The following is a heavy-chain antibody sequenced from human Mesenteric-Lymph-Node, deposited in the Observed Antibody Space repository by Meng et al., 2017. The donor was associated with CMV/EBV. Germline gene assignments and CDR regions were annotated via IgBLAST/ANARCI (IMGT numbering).Heavy chain of an antibody. V-gene: IGHV1-69*05. CDR3: TIDPKGIWSYGGGYYYGLDV. Sequence: SVKVSCKASGGTFSSYAISWVRQAPGQGLEWMGGIIPIFGTANYAQKFQGRVTITTDESTSTAYMELSSLRSEDTAVYYCTIDPKGIWSYGGGYYYGLDVWGQGTSVTVSS. J-gene: IGHJ6*02. D-gene: IGHD3-10*01. CDR2: IIPIFGTA. CDR1: GGTFSSYA.